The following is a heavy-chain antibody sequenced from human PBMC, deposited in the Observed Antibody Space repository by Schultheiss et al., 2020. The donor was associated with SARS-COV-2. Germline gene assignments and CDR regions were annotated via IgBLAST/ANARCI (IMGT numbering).Heavy chain of an antibody. V-gene: IGHV1-2*04. J-gene: IGHJ4*02. Sequence: ASVKVSCKASGYTFTGYYMHWVRQATGQGLEWMGWINPNSGGTNYAQKFQGWVTMTRDTSISTAYLQWSSLKASDTAMYYCARLRFGEGQAYFDYWGQGTLVTVSS. D-gene: IGHD3-10*01. CDR1: GYTFTGYY. CDR2: INPNSGGT. CDR3: ARLRFGEGQAYFDY.